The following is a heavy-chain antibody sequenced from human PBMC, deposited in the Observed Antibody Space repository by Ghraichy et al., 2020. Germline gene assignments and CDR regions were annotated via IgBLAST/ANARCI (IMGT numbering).Heavy chain of an antibody. J-gene: IGHJ4*02. Sequence: SETLSLTCTVSGYSISSGYFWGWIQQPPGKGLEWIGSIYHTGSTYYNPSLKSRVTISVDTSKNQFSLKLSSVTAADTAVYYCARGYCSGGSCYLFDYWGQGTLVTVSS. V-gene: IGHV4-38-2*02. CDR3: ARGYCSGGSCYLFDY. D-gene: IGHD2-15*01. CDR1: GYSISSGYF. CDR2: IYHTGST.